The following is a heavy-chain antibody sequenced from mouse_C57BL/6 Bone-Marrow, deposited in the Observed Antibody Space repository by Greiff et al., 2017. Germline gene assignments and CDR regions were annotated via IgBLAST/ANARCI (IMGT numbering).Heavy chain of an antibody. CDR1: GFTFSDYG. CDR2: ISSGSSTI. J-gene: IGHJ4*01. D-gene: IGHD2-3*01. CDR3: ARPLYYYAMDY. V-gene: IGHV5-17*01. Sequence: EVQLVESGGGLVKPGGSLELSCAASGFTFSDYGMHWVRQAPEKGLEWVAYISSGSSTIYYADTVKGRFTISRDNAKNTLFLQMTSLRSEDTAMYYCARPLYYYAMDYWGQGTSVTVSS.